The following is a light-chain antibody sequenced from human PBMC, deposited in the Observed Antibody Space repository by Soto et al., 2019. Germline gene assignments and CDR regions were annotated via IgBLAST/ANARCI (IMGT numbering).Light chain of an antibody. CDR3: CSYAGSSTSVV. V-gene: IGLV2-23*01. CDR1: SSDVGRYNL. CDR2: EGS. J-gene: IGLJ2*01. Sequence: QSVLPQPASVSGSPGQSITISCTGTSSDVGRYNLVSWYQQHPGKAPKLMIYEGSKRPSGVSNRFSGSKSGNTASLTISGLQADDEADYYCCSYAGSSTSVVFGGGTKLTVL.